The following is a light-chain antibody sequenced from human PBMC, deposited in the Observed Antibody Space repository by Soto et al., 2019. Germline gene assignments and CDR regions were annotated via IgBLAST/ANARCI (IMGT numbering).Light chain of an antibody. Sequence: SGSVGDRVTISCLMSQGISSYLAWYQQKPGKATELLIYAASTLQSGVPSRFSGSGSGTEFNLIMRRRHSDESATYYCQQSYSTPLTSGQGTKVDIK. CDR3: QQSYSTPLT. CDR2: AAS. J-gene: IGKJ1*01. V-gene: IGKV1D-8*01. CDR1: QGISSY.